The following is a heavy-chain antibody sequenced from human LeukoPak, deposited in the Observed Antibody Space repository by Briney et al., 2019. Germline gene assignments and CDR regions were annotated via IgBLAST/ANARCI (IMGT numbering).Heavy chain of an antibody. CDR2: IYYSGST. CDR1: GGSITSYY. CDR3: ARTTEGGYSYGYFYYYYMDV. J-gene: IGHJ6*03. D-gene: IGHD5-18*01. V-gene: IGHV4-59*01. Sequence: SETLSLTCTVSGGSITSYYWSWIRQPPGKGLEWIGYIYYSGSTNYKSSLKSRVTISVDASKNQFSLKLSSVTAADTAVYYCARTTEGGYSYGYFYYYYMDVWGKGTTVTISS.